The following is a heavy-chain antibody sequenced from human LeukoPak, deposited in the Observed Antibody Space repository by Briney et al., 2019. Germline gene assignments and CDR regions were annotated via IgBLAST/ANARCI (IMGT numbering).Heavy chain of an antibody. Sequence: SETLSLTCTVSGGSISSYYWSWIRQPPGKGLEWIGYIYYSGSTNYNPSLKSRVTISVDTSKNQLSLKLSSVTAADTAVYYCARAPRGSEQWLVPRWFDYWGQGTLVTVSS. CDR1: GGSISSYY. CDR2: IYYSGST. V-gene: IGHV4-59*01. J-gene: IGHJ4*02. D-gene: IGHD6-19*01. CDR3: ARAPRGSEQWLVPRWFDY.